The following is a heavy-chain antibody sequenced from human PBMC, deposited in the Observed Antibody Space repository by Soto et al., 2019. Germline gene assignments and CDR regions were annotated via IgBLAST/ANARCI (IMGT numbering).Heavy chain of an antibody. CDR1: GFTFSSSS. Sequence: EVQLVESGGGLVKPVGSLRLSCAASGFTFSSSSMNWVRQAPGKGLEWVSSISSSSSYIYYADSVKGRFTISRDNAKNSLYLQMNSLRAEDTAVYYCARDVAAAGTGPWFDPWGQGTLVTVSS. J-gene: IGHJ5*02. V-gene: IGHV3-21*01. CDR2: ISSSSSYI. D-gene: IGHD6-13*01. CDR3: ARDVAAAGTGPWFDP.